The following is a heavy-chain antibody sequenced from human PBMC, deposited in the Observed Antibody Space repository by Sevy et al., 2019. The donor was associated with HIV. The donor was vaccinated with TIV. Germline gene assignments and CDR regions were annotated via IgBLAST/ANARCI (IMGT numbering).Heavy chain of an antibody. J-gene: IGHJ4*02. D-gene: IGHD3-3*01. CDR3: ATWNGRDY. CDR1: GFTFSNYW. CDR2: IKQDGSEK. V-gene: IGHV3-7*01. Sequence: GGSLRLSCAASGFTFSNYWMSWVRQAPGKGLEWVANIKQDGSEKFYVDSVKGRFTISRDNAKNSLSLQMNSLRAEDTAMYYYATWNGRDYWGQGTLVTVSS.